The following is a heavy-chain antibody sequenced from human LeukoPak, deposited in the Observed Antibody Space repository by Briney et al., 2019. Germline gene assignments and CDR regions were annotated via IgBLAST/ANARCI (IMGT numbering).Heavy chain of an antibody. Sequence: GGSLRLSCAASRFTVSSNYMSWVRQAPGKGLEWVSVIYSGNSTYYADSVRGRFTISRDNSKNTLYLQMNSLRVEDTAVYYCARGGGLLVAATFDYWGQGTLVTVSS. CDR2: IYSGNST. V-gene: IGHV3-66*01. CDR1: RFTVSSNY. J-gene: IGHJ4*02. D-gene: IGHD2-15*01. CDR3: ARGGGLLVAATFDY.